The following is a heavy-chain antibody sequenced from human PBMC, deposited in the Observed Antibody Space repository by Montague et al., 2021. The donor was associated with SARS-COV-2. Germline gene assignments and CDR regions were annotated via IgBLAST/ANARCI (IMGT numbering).Heavy chain of an antibody. CDR3: ARLGDGVEPSPILGLGPVYYYYYIDV. CDR1: GGSFSGYS. D-gene: IGHD2-21*01. Sequence: SETLSLTCAVHGGSFSGYSWIWIRQPPGKGLEWIGEVKHSGDTKYNTSLKSRVAISIDTSKNQFSLKLSSVTAPDTAVYYCARLGDGVEPSPILGLGPVYYYYYIDVWGEGTAVIVSS. CDR2: VKHSGDT. J-gene: IGHJ6*03. V-gene: IGHV4-34*01.